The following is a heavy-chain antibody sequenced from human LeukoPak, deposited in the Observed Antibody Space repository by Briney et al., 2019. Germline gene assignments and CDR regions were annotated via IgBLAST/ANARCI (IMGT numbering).Heavy chain of an antibody. Sequence: SETLSLTCTVSGGSISSYYWSWIRQPAGTALEWIGRIYTSGTITYSPSLKSRVTMSVDMSKNQFSLKLSSVTAADTAVYYCARDSGTTGEVKFDPWGQGTLVTVSS. V-gene: IGHV4-4*07. J-gene: IGHJ5*02. CDR1: GGSISSYY. D-gene: IGHD3-10*01. CDR2: IYTSGTI. CDR3: ARDSGTTGEVKFDP.